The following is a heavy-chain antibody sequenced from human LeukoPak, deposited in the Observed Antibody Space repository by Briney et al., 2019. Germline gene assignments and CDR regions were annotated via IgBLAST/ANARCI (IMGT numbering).Heavy chain of an antibody. D-gene: IGHD2-21*02. V-gene: IGHV3-53*01. Sequence: GGSLRLSCTVSGFTVSSNSMSWVRQAPGKGLEWVSFIYSDNTHYSDSVKGRFTISRDDSKNTLYLQMNSLRAEDTAVYYCARAVVVTALNSYYFDYWGQGTLVTVSS. CDR2: IYSDNT. J-gene: IGHJ4*02. CDR1: GFTVSSNS. CDR3: ARAVVVTALNSYYFDY.